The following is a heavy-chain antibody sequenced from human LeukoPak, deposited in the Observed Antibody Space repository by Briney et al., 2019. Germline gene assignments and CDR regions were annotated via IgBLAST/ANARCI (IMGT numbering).Heavy chain of an antibody. D-gene: IGHD1-14*01. CDR3: ARGSSSITY. J-gene: IGHJ4*02. CDR1: GGSFSGYY. Sequence: PSETLSLTCAVYGGSFSGYYWSWIRQPPGKGLEWIGEINHSGSTNYNPSLKSRVTISVDTSKNQFSLKLSSVTAADTAVYYCARGSSSITYWGQGTLVTVSP. V-gene: IGHV4-34*01. CDR2: INHSGST.